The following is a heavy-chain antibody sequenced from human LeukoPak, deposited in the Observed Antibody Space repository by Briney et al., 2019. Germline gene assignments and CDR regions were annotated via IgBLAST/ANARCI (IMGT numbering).Heavy chain of an antibody. J-gene: IGHJ4*02. CDR3: AREGVATITDLDY. CDR2: ISSSSSTI. D-gene: IGHD5-12*01. Sequence: GSLRLSCAASGFTFSSYSMNWVRQAPGKGLEWVSYISSSSSTIYYADSVKGRFTISRDNAKNSLYLQMNSLRAEDTAVYYCAREGVATITDLDYWGQGTLVTVSS. V-gene: IGHV3-48*04. CDR1: GFTFSSYS.